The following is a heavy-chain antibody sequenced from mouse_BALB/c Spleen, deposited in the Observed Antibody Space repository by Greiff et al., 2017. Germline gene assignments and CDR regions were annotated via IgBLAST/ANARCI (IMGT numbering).Heavy chain of an antibody. CDR1: GYTFTSYW. Sequence: VQLVESGAELAKPGASVKMSCKASGYTFTSYWMHWVKQRPGQGLEWIGYINPSTGYTEYNQKFKDKATLTADKSSSTAYMQLSSLTSEDSAVYYCARVRRLWYFDVWGAGTTVTVSS. V-gene: IGHV1-7*01. D-gene: IGHD1-2*01. CDR2: INPSTGYT. CDR3: ARVRRLWYFDV. J-gene: IGHJ1*01.